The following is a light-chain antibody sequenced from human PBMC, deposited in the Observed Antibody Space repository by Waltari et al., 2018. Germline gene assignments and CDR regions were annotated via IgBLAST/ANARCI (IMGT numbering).Light chain of an antibody. Sequence: IQMSQSPSSLSASVGDRVTITCRASQGINNYLHWYQQKPGKAPKLLIFYTDTLASWVPERCSGSGSGTEFTLTISSLQPEDFATYYCQQGNGYPLTFGGGTKVEI. V-gene: IGKV1-13*02. CDR3: QQGNGYPLT. CDR2: YTD. J-gene: IGKJ4*01. CDR1: QGINNY.